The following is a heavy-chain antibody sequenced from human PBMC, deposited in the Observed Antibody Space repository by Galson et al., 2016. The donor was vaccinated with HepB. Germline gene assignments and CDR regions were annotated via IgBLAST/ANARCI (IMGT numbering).Heavy chain of an antibody. CDR2: TSRDGNNE. CDR1: GLTFDEYA. Sequence: SLRLSCAASGLTFDEYAMHWVRQAPGKGLEWVAVTSRDGNNEYYRDSVKGRFTVSRDNAKNTLYLQLNNLRPEDTALYFCARDLDPPEKFNFWSGYYPGDVCGQGTSVIISS. D-gene: IGHD3-3*01. V-gene: IGHV3-30*03. CDR3: ARDLDPPEKFNFWSGYYPGDV. J-gene: IGHJ6*02.